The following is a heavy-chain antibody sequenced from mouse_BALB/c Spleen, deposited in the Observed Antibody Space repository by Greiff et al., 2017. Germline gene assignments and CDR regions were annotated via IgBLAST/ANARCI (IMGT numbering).Heavy chain of an antibody. J-gene: IGHJ1*01. CDR2: IWGDGST. Sequence: QVQLKESGPGLVAPSQSLSITCTVSGFSLTGYGVNWVRQPPGKGLEWLGMIWGDGSTDYNSALKSRLSISKDNSKSQVFLKMNSLQTDDTARYYCARAPLIYYGKYWYFDVWGAGTTVTVSS. CDR3: ARAPLIYYGKYWYFDV. V-gene: IGHV2-6-7*01. CDR1: GFSLTGYG. D-gene: IGHD2-1*01.